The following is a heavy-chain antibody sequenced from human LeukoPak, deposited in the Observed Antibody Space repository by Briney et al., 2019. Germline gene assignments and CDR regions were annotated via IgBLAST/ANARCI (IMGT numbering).Heavy chain of an antibody. CDR1: GFTFSDYY. V-gene: IGHV3-11*01. CDR3: AKRNYASAFDI. CDR2: ISSHDSST. J-gene: IGHJ3*02. D-gene: IGHD1-7*01. Sequence: GGSLRLSCAASGFTFSDYYMSWLRLAPGKGLEWVSSISSHDSSTYYADSVKGRFTISRDNSKNTLYLQMNSLRAEDTAVYYCAKRNYASAFDIWGQGTMVTVSS.